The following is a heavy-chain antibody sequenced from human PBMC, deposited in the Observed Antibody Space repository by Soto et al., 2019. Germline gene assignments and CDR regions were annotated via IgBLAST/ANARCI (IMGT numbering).Heavy chain of an antibody. D-gene: IGHD2-2*01. Sequence: SETLSLTCTVSGGSISSYYWSWIRQPPGKGLEWIGYIYYSGSTNYNPSLKSQVTISVDTSKNQFSLKLSSVTAADTAVYYCARSLGYCSSTSCKGRYYYYGMDVWGQGTTVTVSS. CDR2: IYYSGST. J-gene: IGHJ6*02. CDR1: GGSISSYY. V-gene: IGHV4-59*01. CDR3: ARSLGYCSSTSCKGRYYYYGMDV.